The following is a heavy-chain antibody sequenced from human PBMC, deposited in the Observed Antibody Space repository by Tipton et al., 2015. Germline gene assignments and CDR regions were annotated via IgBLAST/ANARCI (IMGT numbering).Heavy chain of an antibody. Sequence: TLSLTCTVSGASISDTDYYWSWIRQHPGKGLEWIGYLYYTGNTSYNPSLKSRVSISVDTSKNRFSLNLSSVTSADTAVYYCARSPYYYDTSDFHFDYWGQGTPVTVSS. J-gene: IGHJ4*02. D-gene: IGHD3-22*01. CDR3: ARSPYYYDTSDFHFDY. CDR2: LYYTGNT. CDR1: GASISDTDYY. V-gene: IGHV4-31*03.